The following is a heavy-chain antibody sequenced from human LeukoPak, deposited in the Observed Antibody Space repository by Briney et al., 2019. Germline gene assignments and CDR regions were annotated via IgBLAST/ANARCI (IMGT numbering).Heavy chain of an antibody. CDR2: FDPEDGET. D-gene: IGHD1-26*01. V-gene: IGHV1-24*01. CDR3: ATASGSYYISGAFDI. Sequence: ASVKVSCKVSGYTLTELSMHWVRQAPGKGLEWMGGFDPEDGETIYAQKFQGRVTMTEDTSTDTAYMELSSLRSEDTAVYYCATASGSYYISGAFDIWGQGTMVTVSS. CDR1: GYTLTELS. J-gene: IGHJ3*02.